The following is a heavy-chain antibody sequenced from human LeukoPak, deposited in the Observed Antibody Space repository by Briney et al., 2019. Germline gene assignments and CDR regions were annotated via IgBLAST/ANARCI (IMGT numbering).Heavy chain of an antibody. D-gene: IGHD4-17*01. CDR3: ASYGDSRWGFDP. CDR1: GGSFSGYF. J-gene: IGHJ5*02. CDR2: IYYSGST. V-gene: IGHV4-34*09. Sequence: PSETLSLTCAVYGGSFSGYFWTWIRQPPGKGLEWIGYIYYSGSTYYNPSLKSRVTISVDTSKNQFSLKLSSVTAADTAVYYCASYGDSRWGFDPWGQGTLVTVSS.